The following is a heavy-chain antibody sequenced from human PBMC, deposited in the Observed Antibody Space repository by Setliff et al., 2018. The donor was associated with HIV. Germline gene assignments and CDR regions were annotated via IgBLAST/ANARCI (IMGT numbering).Heavy chain of an antibody. CDR1: GFSNSA. Sequence: PGGSLRLSCAASGFSNSALHWVRQAPGKGLEWVGRIKSKIDGETTDYAAPVKGRFTISRDDSKNTVYLQMNSLKSEDSALYYCTTGGADWGQGTRVTV. J-gene: IGHJ4*02. CDR2: IKSKIDGETT. V-gene: IGHV3-15*01. CDR3: TTGGAD. D-gene: IGHD3-16*01.